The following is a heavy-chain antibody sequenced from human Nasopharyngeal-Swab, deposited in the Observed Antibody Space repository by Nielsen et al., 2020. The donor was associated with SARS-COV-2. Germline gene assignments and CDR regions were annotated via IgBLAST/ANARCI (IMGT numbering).Heavy chain of an antibody. J-gene: IGHJ3*02. CDR1: GGSISSSNW. V-gene: IGHV4-4*02. CDR2: IYHSGST. CDR3: ARETGIYDYVWGSYRSSAFEI. Sequence: SETLSLTCAVSGGSISSSNWWSWVRQPPGKGLEWIGEIYHSGSTNYNPSLKSRVTISVDKSKNQFSLKLSSVTAADTAVYYCARETGIYDYVWGSYRSSAFEIWGQGTMVTVSS. D-gene: IGHD3-16*02.